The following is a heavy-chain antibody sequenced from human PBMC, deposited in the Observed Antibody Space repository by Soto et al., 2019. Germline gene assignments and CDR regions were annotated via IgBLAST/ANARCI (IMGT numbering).Heavy chain of an antibody. CDR2: IYYSGST. J-gene: IGHJ5*02. D-gene: IGHD3-3*01. Sequence: PSETLSLTCTVSGGSISSYYWSWIRQPPGKGLEWIGYIYYSGSTNYNPSLKSRVTISVDTSKNQFSLKLSSVTAADTAVYYCASTSTKYDFWSGYYLYENWFDPWGQGTLVTVSS. V-gene: IGHV4-59*01. CDR3: ASTSTKYDFWSGYYLYENWFDP. CDR1: GGSISSYY.